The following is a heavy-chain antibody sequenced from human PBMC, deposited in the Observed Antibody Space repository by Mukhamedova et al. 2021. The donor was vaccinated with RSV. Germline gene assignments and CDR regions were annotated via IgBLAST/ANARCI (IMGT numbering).Heavy chain of an antibody. CDR3: GGESADY. D-gene: IGHD3-10*01. V-gene: IGHV3-30*03. Sequence: VGIISNDGRTQYYADSVKGRFTISRDNSKNTLYLQLNSLRAEDTAVYYCGGESADYWGQGTLVTVSS. CDR2: ISNDGRTQ. J-gene: IGHJ4*02.